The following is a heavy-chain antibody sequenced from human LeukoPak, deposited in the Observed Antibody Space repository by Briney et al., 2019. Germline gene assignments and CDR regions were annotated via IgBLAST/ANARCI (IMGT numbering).Heavy chain of an antibody. J-gene: IGHJ4*02. V-gene: IGHV1-18*01. D-gene: IGHD2-2*01. CDR2: IGAYNGNT. Sequence: ASVKVSCKASGYNFATHGISWVRQAPGEGLEWMGWIGAYNGNTNYAQKFQGRVTMTTDTSTSTAYMELRSLRSDDTAIYCCAKDHQYDFDYWGQGTLVTVSS. CDR1: GYNFATHG. CDR3: AKDHQYDFDY.